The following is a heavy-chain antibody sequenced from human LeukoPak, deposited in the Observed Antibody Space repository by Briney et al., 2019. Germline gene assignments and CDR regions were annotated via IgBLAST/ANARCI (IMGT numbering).Heavy chain of an antibody. V-gene: IGHV1-69*06. D-gene: IGHD5-12*01. Sequence: SVKVSCKASGGTFSSYAISWVRQAPGQGLEWMGGIIPIFGTANYAQKFQGRVTITADKSTSTAYMELSSLRSEDTAVYYCGSSGYDPRIKYYYYGMDVWGKGTTVTVSS. CDR3: GSSGYDPRIKYYYYGMDV. J-gene: IGHJ6*04. CDR2: IIPIFGTA. CDR1: GGTFSSYA.